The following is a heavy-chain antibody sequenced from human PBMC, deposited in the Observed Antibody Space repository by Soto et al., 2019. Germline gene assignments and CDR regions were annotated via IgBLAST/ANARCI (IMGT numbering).Heavy chain of an antibody. Sequence: ETMSLTCTVSGGSISSYYWSCIRQPPGKGLEWIGEINHSGSTNYNPSLKSRVTISVDTSKNQFSLKLSSVTAADTAVYYCARGRITMVRGRNWFDPWGQGTLVTVSS. D-gene: IGHD3-10*01. V-gene: IGHV4-34*01. CDR3: ARGRITMVRGRNWFDP. CDR1: GGSISSYY. J-gene: IGHJ5*02. CDR2: INHSGST.